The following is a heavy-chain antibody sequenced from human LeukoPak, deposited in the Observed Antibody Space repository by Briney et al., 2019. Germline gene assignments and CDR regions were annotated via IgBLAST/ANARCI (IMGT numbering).Heavy chain of an antibody. CDR2: INRDGGST. Sequence: GGSLSLSCAAAEFSLSTYAMTWVRQAPGKGLDWVSAINRDGGSTYYPDSVKGRFTMYRDTSKNKISLKMSRLRVGDTAIYYCARASIVGFWYLDLWGRGTQVTVS. CDR3: ARASIVGFWYLDL. D-gene: IGHD1-26*01. CDR1: EFSLSTYA. V-gene: IGHV3-23*01. J-gene: IGHJ2*01.